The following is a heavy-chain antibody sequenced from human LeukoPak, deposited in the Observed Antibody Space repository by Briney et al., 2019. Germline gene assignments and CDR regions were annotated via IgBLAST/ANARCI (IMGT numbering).Heavy chain of an antibody. CDR3: ARDRQGDY. CDR1: GYTFTNYG. Sequence: ASVKVSCKASGYTFTNYGITWVRQAPGQGLEWMGWIGTYYGYTNYAEKFQGRVTMTTDTSTSTVYMEVRSLTSDDTAVYYCARDRQGDYWGQGTLVIVSS. V-gene: IGHV1-18*01. CDR2: IGTYYGYT. J-gene: IGHJ4*02.